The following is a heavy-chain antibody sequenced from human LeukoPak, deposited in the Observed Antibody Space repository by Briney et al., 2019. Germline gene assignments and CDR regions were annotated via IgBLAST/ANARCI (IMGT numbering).Heavy chain of an antibody. V-gene: IGHV1-46*01. J-gene: IGHJ6*03. Sequence: ASVKVSCKASGYTFTNYYMHWVRQAPGQGLEWMGMINPSGGSTTFAQKFQGRVTMTRDTSISTAYMELSRLRSDDTAVYYCARDTGCSSTSCLYYYMDVWGKGTTVTVSS. CDR2: INPSGGST. CDR3: ARDTGCSSTSCLYYYMDV. CDR1: GYTFTNYY. D-gene: IGHD2-2*01.